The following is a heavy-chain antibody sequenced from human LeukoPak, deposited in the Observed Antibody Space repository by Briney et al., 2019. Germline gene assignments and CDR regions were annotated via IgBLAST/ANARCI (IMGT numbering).Heavy chain of an antibody. CDR2: IKSKTDGGTT. CDR3: TTDRGYSSGWYGY. D-gene: IGHD6-19*01. CDR1: GFTFSNAW. J-gene: IGHJ4*02. V-gene: IGHV3-15*01. Sequence: GGSLRLSCAASGFTFSNAWMSWVRQAPGKGLELVGRIKSKTDGGTTDYAAPVKGRFTISRDDSKNTLYLQMNSLKTEDTAVYYCTTDRGYSSGWYGYWGQGTLVTVSS.